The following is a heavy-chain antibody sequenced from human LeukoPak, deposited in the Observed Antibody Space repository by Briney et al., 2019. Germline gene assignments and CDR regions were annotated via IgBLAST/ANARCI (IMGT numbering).Heavy chain of an antibody. CDR2: IYHSGST. D-gene: IGHD1/OR15-1a*01. J-gene: IGHJ4*02. Sequence: PSETLSLTFAVSGYSISSGYYWGWIRQPPGKGLEWIGSIYHSGSTYYNPSLKSRVTISVDTSKNHFALKLSSVTAADTAVYYCARRTGAPFDYWGQGTLVTVSS. V-gene: IGHV4-38-2*01. CDR3: ARRTGAPFDY. CDR1: GYSISSGYY.